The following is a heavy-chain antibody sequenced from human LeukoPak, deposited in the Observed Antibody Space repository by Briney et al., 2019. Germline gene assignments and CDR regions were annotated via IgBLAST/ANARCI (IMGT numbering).Heavy chain of an antibody. CDR3: AIAAAGTELDY. D-gene: IGHD6-13*01. J-gene: IGHJ4*02. Sequence: SETLSLTCTVSGGSISIYYWSWIRQPPGKGLEWIGYIYYSGSTNYNPSLKSRVTISVDTSKNQFSLKLSSVTAADTAVYYCAIAAAGTELDYWGQGTLVTVSS. V-gene: IGHV4-59*01. CDR2: IYYSGST. CDR1: GGSISIYY.